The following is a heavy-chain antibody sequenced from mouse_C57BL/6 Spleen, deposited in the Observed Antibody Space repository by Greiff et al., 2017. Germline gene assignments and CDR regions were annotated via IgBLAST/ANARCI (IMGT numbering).Heavy chain of an antibody. CDR2: IYPGDGDT. CDR3: APYYYGSSYVYFDV. CDR1: GYAFSSSW. D-gene: IGHD1-1*01. Sequence: QVQLQQSGPELVKPGASVKISCKASGYAFSSSWMNWVKQRPGKGLEWIGRIYPGDGDTNYNGKFKGKATLTADKSSSTAYIQLSSLTSEDSAVYFCAPYYYGSSYVYFDVWGTGTTVTVSS. V-gene: IGHV1-82*01. J-gene: IGHJ1*03.